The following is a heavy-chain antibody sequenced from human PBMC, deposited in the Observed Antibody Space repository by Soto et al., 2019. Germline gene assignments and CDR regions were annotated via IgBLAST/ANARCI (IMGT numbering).Heavy chain of an antibody. CDR2: ISYEGGHE. CDR1: GFSFRNNG. J-gene: IGHJ4*02. CDR3: ASDSGGYSNYVDY. V-gene: IGHV3-30*03. D-gene: IGHD4-4*01. Sequence: GGSRRLACAASGFSFRNNGMDWVRQAPGKGRGWVGVISYEGGHEDYADSVKGRFTISRDNSKNMLFLQMNSLSPDDTAVYYCASDSGGYSNYVDYWGQGTLVTVSS.